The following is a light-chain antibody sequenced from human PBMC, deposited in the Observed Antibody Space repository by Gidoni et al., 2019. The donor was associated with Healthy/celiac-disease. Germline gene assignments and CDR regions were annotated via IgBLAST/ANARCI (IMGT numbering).Light chain of an antibody. CDR1: QSISSY. J-gene: IGKJ2*01. CDR3: QQSYSTPPNT. V-gene: IGKV1-39*01. CDR2: AAS. Sequence: DIQMTQSPSSLSASVGDRVTITCRASQSISSYLNLYQQKPGKAPKLLIYAASSLQSGVPSRFSGSGSGTDFTLTISSLQPEDFATYYCQQSYSTPPNTFXXXTKLEIK.